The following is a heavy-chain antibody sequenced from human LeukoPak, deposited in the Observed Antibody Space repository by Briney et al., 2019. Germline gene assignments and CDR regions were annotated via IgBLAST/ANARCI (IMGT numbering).Heavy chain of an antibody. CDR3: ATQRSGWHYFDY. Sequence: PGGSLRLSCSASGFTFSTYSMHWVRQAPGKGLEYVSAISTNEDNTYYADSVKGRFTISRDNSKNTLFLQMNSLRAEDTAVYYCATQRSGWHYFDYWGQGTLVTVSS. CDR2: ISTNEDNT. D-gene: IGHD6-19*01. J-gene: IGHJ4*02. V-gene: IGHV3-64*04. CDR1: GFTFSTYS.